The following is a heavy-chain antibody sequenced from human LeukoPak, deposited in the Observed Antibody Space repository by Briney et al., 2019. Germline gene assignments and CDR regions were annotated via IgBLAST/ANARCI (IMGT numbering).Heavy chain of an antibody. Sequence: ASVKVSCKASGYTFTSYDINWVRQATGQGLEWMGWMNPNSGNTGYAQKFQGRVTMTRNTSISTAYMELSSLRSEDTAVYYCARERGYSYGLRYYYYMDVWGKGTTVTISS. J-gene: IGHJ6*03. V-gene: IGHV1-8*01. CDR1: GYTFTSYD. CDR3: ARERGYSYGLRYYYYMDV. D-gene: IGHD5-18*01. CDR2: MNPNSGNT.